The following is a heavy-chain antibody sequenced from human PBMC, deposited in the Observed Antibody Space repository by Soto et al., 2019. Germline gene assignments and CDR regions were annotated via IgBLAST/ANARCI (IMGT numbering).Heavy chain of an antibody. CDR2: FIPIFGTA. D-gene: IGHD3-3*01. Sequence: QVQLVQSGAEVKKPGSSVKVSGRASGGTFGSYAISWWRQAPEQGLEWMGGFIPIFGTANYAQKFQGRVTITADESTSTAYMELSSLRSEDTAVYYCARAAYYDFWSGYLGFDYWGQGTLVTVSS. CDR1: GGTFGSYA. V-gene: IGHV1-69*01. J-gene: IGHJ4*02. CDR3: ARAAYYDFWSGYLGFDY.